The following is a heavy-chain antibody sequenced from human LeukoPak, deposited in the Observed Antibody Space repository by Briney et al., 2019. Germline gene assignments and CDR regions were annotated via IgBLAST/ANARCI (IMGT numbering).Heavy chain of an antibody. V-gene: IGHV3-15*01. CDR3: TKTYYYGSGSLDY. Sequence: GGSLRLSCAASGFTVSSNYMSWVRQAPGKGLEWVGRIKSKTDGGTTDYAAPVKGRFTISRDDSKNTLYLQMNSLKTEDTAIYYCTKTYYYGSGSLDYWGQGTLVTVSS. D-gene: IGHD3-10*01. J-gene: IGHJ4*02. CDR1: GFTVSSNY. CDR2: IKSKTDGGTT.